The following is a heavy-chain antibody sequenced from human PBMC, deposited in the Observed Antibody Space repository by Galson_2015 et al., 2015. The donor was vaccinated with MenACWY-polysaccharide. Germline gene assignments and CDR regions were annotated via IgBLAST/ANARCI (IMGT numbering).Heavy chain of an antibody. CDR2: IYWDNDK. Sequence: PALVKPTQTLTLTCTFSGFSLNTRGVGVGWIRQPPGKALEWLALIYWDNDKRYSPSLKTRLTITKDTPKNQVFLAMTNVDPVDTATYYCAHGQYYYATSSFSYYFDVWGPGTLVTVSS. CDR1: GFSLNTRGVG. J-gene: IGHJ4*02. CDR3: AHGQYYYATSSFSYYFDV. V-gene: IGHV2-5*02. D-gene: IGHD3-10*01.